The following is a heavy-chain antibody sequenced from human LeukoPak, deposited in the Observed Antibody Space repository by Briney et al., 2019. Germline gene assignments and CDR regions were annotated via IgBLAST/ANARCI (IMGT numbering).Heavy chain of an antibody. D-gene: IGHD5-18*01. J-gene: IGHJ4*02. Sequence: GGSLGLSCAASGFTSSSYAMSWVRQAPGKGLEWVSGISGSGGSTFYADSLKGRFTISRDISKNTLYLQMNSLRAEDAAVYYCAKGATAMEFFDCWGQGTLVTVSS. V-gene: IGHV3-23*01. CDR1: GFTSSSYA. CDR3: AKGATAMEFFDC. CDR2: ISGSGGST.